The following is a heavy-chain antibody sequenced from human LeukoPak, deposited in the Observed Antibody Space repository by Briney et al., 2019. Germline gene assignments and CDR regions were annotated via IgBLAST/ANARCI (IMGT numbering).Heavy chain of an antibody. J-gene: IGHJ5*02. CDR1: GYSFTSYW. D-gene: IGHD1-1*01. Sequence: GESLQISCKGSGYSFTSYWIGWVRQMPGKGLEWMGIIYPGDSDTRNSPSFQGQVTISADKSTSTAYLQWSSLKASDTAMYYCARLLQLYNWFDPWGQGTLVTVSS. CDR3: ARLLQLYNWFDP. V-gene: IGHV5-51*01. CDR2: IYPGDSDT.